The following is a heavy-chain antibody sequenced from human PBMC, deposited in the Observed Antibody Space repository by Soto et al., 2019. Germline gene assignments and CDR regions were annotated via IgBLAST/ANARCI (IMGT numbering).Heavy chain of an antibody. CDR2: IHPSGGGS. CDR3: ARGGHIAVVTDSFDS. Sequence: ASVKVCCKSSGYPFNTYYLHWVRQAPGQGLEWMGMIHPSGGGSTYAQKFLGRVTMTMDSSTSTVFMELTSLRSADTAVYYCARGGHIAVVTDSFDSWG. D-gene: IGHD2-21*02. V-gene: IGHV1-46*02. J-gene: IGHJ4*01. CDR1: GYPFNTYY.